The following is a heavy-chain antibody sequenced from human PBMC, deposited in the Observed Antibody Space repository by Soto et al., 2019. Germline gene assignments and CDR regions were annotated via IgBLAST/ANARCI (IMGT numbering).Heavy chain of an antibody. D-gene: IGHD2-2*01. CDR1: GFTVSSNY. V-gene: IGHV3-53*01. CDR3: ASSTSCYFFFSY. Sequence: GGSLRLSCAASGFTVSSNYMSWVRQAPGKGLEWVSVIYSGGSTYYADSVKGRFTISRDNSKNTLYLQMNSLRAEDTAVYYCASSTSCYFFFSYGGQGTLVTVPS. CDR2: IYSGGST. J-gene: IGHJ4*02.